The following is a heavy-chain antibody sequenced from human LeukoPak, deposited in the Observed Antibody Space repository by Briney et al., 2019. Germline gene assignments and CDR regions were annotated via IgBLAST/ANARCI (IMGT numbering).Heavy chain of an antibody. CDR3: AAGSYLDH. Sequence: GGSLRLSCEASGFNFRTYWMSWARQAPGKGLECVANIKPDGTEKYYVDSVKGRFTISRDNAKNSLYLQMTGLRADDTAVYYCAAGSYLDHWGQGTLVAVSS. CDR1: GFNFRTYW. J-gene: IGHJ4*02. V-gene: IGHV3-7*01. CDR2: IKPDGTEK. D-gene: IGHD3-10*01.